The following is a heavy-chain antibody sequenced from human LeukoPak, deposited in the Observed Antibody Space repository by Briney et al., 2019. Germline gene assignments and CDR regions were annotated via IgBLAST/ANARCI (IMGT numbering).Heavy chain of an antibody. V-gene: IGHV1-2*02. CDR3: ARVECSSTSCYPSDFDY. CDR1: GYTFTGYY. Sequence: ASVKVSCKASGYTFTGYYMHWVRQAPGQGLEWMGWINPNSGGTNYAQKFQGRVTMTRDTSISTAYMELRSLRSDDTAVYYCARVECSSTSCYPSDFDYWGQGTLVTVSS. CDR2: INPNSGGT. D-gene: IGHD2-2*01. J-gene: IGHJ4*02.